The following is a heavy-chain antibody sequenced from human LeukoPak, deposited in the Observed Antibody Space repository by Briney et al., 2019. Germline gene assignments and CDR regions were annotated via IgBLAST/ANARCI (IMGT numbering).Heavy chain of an antibody. Sequence: ASVKVSCKASGYTFTSYGISWVRQAPGQGLEWMGWISAYNGNTNYAQKLQGRVTMTTDTSTSTAYMELRSLRSDDTAVYYCARMLGPSQWPSGSFDYWGQGTLVTVSS. CDR2: ISAYNGNT. CDR1: GYTFTSYG. J-gene: IGHJ4*02. CDR3: ARMLGPSQWPSGSFDY. V-gene: IGHV1-18*01. D-gene: IGHD6-19*01.